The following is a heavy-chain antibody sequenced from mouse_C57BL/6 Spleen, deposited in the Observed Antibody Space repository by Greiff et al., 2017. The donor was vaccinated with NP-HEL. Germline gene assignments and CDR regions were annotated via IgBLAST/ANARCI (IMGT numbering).Heavy chain of an antibody. CDR3: AKGKLAY. CDR2: ISSGSSTI. V-gene: IGHV5-17*01. CDR1: GFTFSDYG. Sequence: EVQVVESGGGLVKPGGSLKLSCAASGFTFSDYGMHWVRQAPEKGLEWVAYISSGSSTIYYADTVKGRFTISRDNAKNTLCLQMTSLRSEDTAMYYCAKGKLAYWGQGTLVTVSA. J-gene: IGHJ3*01.